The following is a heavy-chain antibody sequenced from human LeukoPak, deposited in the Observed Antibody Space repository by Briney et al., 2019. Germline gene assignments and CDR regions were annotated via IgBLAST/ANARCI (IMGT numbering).Heavy chain of an antibody. CDR1: GFTFSSYG. CDR3: ARRSGSYYTSDY. J-gene: IGHJ4*02. V-gene: IGHV3-48*01. Sequence: GGSLRLSCAASGFTFSSYGMSWVRQAPGKGLEWISYISSGSSSIYYADSVKGRFTISRYNAKNSLYLQMNSLRAEDTAVYYCARRSGSYYTSDYWGQGTLVTVSS. D-gene: IGHD3-10*01. CDR2: ISSGSSSI.